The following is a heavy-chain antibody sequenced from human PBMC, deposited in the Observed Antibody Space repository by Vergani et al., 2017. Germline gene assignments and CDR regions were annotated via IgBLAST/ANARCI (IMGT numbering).Heavy chain of an antibody. CDR2: INHSGST. Sequence: QVQLQQWGAGLLKPSETLSLTCAVYGGSFSGYYWSWIRQPPGKGLEWIGEINHSGSTNYNPSLKSRVTISVDTSKNQFSLKLSSVTAADTAVYYCARGGDIVVVPAAMPGFDYWGQGTLVTVSS. J-gene: IGHJ4*02. CDR1: GGSFSGYY. D-gene: IGHD2-2*01. V-gene: IGHV4-34*01. CDR3: ARGGDIVVVPAAMPGFDY.